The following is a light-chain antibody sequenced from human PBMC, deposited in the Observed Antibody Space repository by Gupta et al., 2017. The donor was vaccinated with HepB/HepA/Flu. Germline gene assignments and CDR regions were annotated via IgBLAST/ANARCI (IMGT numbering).Light chain of an antibody. CDR1: SSDVGGYHY. Sequence: QSALTQPASVSGSPGQSFTISCTGTSSDVGGYHYVSWYQQHPGKAPKLMIYDVSNRPSGVSNRFSGSKSGNTASLTISGLQAEDEADYYCSSYTSSSTLYVFGTGTKVTVL. V-gene: IGLV2-14*03. J-gene: IGLJ1*01. CDR2: DVS. CDR3: SSYTSSSTLYV.